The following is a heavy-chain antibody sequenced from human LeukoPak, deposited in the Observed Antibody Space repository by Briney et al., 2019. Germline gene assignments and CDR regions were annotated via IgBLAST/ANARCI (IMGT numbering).Heavy chain of an antibody. Sequence: ASVKVSCKASGYTFTSYGISWVRQAPGQGLEWMGWISAYNGNTNYAQKLQGRVTMTTDTSTSTAYMELRSLRSDDTAVYYCARVGRYYDILTGYPLDAFDIWGQGTMVTVSS. CDR2: ISAYNGNT. V-gene: IGHV1-18*01. CDR3: ARVGRYYDILTGYPLDAFDI. D-gene: IGHD3-9*01. J-gene: IGHJ3*02. CDR1: GYTFTSYG.